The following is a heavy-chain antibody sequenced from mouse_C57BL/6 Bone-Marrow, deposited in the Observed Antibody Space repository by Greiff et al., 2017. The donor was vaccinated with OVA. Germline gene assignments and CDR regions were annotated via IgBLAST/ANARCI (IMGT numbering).Heavy chain of an antibody. V-gene: IGHV1-54*01. D-gene: IGHD1-1*01. CDR2: INPGSGGT. CDR3: ARKYYGSSFDY. CDR1: GYAFTNYL. Sequence: VKVEESGAELVRPGTSVKVSCKASGYAFTNYLIEWVKQRPGQGLEWIGVINPGSGGTNYNEKFKGKATLTADKSSSTAYMQLSSLTSEDSAVYFCARKYYGSSFDYWGQGTTLTVSS. J-gene: IGHJ2*01.